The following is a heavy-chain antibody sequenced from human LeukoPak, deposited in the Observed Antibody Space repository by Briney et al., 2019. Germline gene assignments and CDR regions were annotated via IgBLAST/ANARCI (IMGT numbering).Heavy chain of an antibody. V-gene: IGHV1-2*02. CDR2: INPTSFGT. J-gene: IGHJ5*02. CDR1: GYTFTGYY. D-gene: IGHD6-19*01. Sequence: ASVKVSCKASGYTFTGYYIHWVRQAPGQGLEWMGWINPTSFGTTYEQKFQGRVTMTRDTSISTDYMELSDLRSDDTAVYYCARFRGSGWYSFDLWGQGTLVTVSS. CDR3: ARFRGSGWYSFDL.